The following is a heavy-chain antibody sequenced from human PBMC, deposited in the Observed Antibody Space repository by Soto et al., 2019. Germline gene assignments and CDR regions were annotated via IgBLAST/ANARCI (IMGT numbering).Heavy chain of an antibody. D-gene: IGHD1-1*01. CDR1: GSNVSGNY. V-gene: IGHV3-53*01. Sequence: EVQVVESGGGLIQPGGSLRLSCAASGSNVSGNYMYWVRQAPGKGLEWVSLIYSGGNTYYADSVKGRFTISRDNSKNTLYLQMNSLRPEDTAVYYCARDTTITRPIWGQGTAVTVSS. CDR2: IYSGGNT. CDR3: ARDTTITRPI. J-gene: IGHJ6*02.